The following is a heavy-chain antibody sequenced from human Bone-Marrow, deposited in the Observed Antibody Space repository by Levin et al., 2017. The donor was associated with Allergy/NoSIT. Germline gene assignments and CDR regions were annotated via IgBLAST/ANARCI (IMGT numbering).Heavy chain of an antibody. Sequence: SETLSLTCTVSGFSISSGYYWGWVRQPPGKGLEWIATRHHSGNTYHNPSLKSRVTISLDTADNQFSLKLTSVTAADTAVYCCARMSGDSHNYHNMNVWGQGTTVTVSS. CDR2: RHHSGNT. J-gene: IGHJ6*02. V-gene: IGHV4-38-2*02. CDR3: ARMSGDSHNYHNMNV. CDR1: GFSISSGYY. D-gene: IGHD3-3*01.